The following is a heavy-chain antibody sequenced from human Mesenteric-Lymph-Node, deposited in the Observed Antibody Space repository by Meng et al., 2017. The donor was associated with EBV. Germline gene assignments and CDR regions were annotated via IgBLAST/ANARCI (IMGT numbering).Heavy chain of an antibody. D-gene: IGHD3-10*01. CDR2: FYHGGTT. Sequence: LQVAGTGLVNLSGTLSFHGIVSVYSVSSITSDWGWIRQPPGKGLEWIGSFYHGGTTYYNPSLKGRVTISVDTSKNQFSLRLNSVTAADTAMYYCASAAHYYGSGSYWGDWFDPWGQGTLVTVSS. J-gene: IGHJ5*02. CDR3: ASAAHYYGSGSYWGDWFDP. CDR1: VYSVSSITSD. V-gene: IGHV4-39*07.